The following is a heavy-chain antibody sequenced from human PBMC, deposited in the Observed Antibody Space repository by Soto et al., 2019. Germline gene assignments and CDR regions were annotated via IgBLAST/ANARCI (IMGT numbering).Heavy chain of an antibody. Sequence: PSETLSLTCTVSGGSISSSSYYWGWIRQPPGKGLVWIGIIYYSGSTYYNPSLKSRVTISVDTSKNQFSLKLSSVTAADTAVYYCARHSQRITIAANWGQGTLVTSPQ. V-gene: IGHV4-39*01. J-gene: IGHJ4*02. CDR3: ARHSQRITIAAN. CDR1: GGSISSSSYY. D-gene: IGHD3-3*01. CDR2: IYYSGST.